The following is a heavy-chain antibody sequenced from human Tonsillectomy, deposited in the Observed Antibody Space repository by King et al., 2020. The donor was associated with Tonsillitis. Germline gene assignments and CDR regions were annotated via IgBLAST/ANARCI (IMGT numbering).Heavy chain of an antibody. CDR2: IYYSGST. Sequence: QLQESGPGLVKPSETLSLTCTVSGGSNSSSSYYWGWIRQPPGKGLEWIGSIYYSGSTYYNPSLKSRVTISVDTSKNQFSLKLSSVTAADTAVYYCATLTELAFGGVMVPYYFDYWGQGTLVTVSS. J-gene: IGHJ4*02. CDR3: ATLTELAFGGVMVPYYFDY. V-gene: IGHV4-39*07. CDR1: GGSNSSSSYY. D-gene: IGHD3-16*01.